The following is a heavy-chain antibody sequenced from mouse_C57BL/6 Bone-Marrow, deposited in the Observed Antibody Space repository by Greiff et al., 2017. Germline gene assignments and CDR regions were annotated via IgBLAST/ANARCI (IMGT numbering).Heavy chain of an antibody. D-gene: IGHD2-1*01. V-gene: IGHV1-5*01. CDR3: TRSIGNGGAMDY. J-gene: IGHJ4*01. CDR2: IYPGNSDT. Sequence: VQLQQSGTVLARPGASVKMSCKTSGYTFTSYWMHWVKQRPGQGLEWIGAIYPGNSDTSYNQKFKGKAKLTAVTSASTAYMELSSLTNEDSAVYYCTRSIGNGGAMDYWGQGTSVTVSS. CDR1: GYTFTSYW.